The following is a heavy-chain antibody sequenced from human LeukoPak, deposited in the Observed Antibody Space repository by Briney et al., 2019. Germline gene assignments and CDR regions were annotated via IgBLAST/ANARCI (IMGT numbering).Heavy chain of an antibody. J-gene: IGHJ2*01. V-gene: IGHV3-30*03. D-gene: IGHD6-19*01. CDR1: GFTFSSYG. CDR3: TRRQPAHGAVAGYWYFDL. Sequence: GGSLRLSCAASGFTFSSYGMHWVRQAPGKGLEWVAVISYDGSNKYYADSVKGRFTISRDNSKNTLYLQMNSLKTEDTAVYYCTRRQPAHGAVAGYWYFDLWGRGTLVTVSS. CDR2: ISYDGSNK.